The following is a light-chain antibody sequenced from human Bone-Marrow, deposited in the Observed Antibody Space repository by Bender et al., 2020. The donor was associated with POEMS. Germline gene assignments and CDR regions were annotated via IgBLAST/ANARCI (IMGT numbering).Light chain of an antibody. CDR1: NIGSKS. CDR2: DDT. V-gene: IGLV3-21*02. Sequence: SYVLTQPASVSVAPGQTAKMTCGGKNIGSKSVHWYQQKPGQAPVLAVYDDTDRPSWIPERFSGSNSGNTATLTISRVEAEDEADYYCQVWDTSTDRPVFGGGTKLTVL. CDR3: QVWDTSTDRPV. J-gene: IGLJ2*01.